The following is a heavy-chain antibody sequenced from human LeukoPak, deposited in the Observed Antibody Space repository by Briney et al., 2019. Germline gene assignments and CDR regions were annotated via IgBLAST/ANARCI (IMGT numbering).Heavy chain of an antibody. V-gene: IGHV3-21*01. Sequence: PGGSLRLSCAASGFTFSSYSMNWVRQAPGKGLEWVSSISSSSSYIYYADSVKGRLTISRDNAKNSLYLQMNSLRAEDTAVYYCARDSSGDSSGWYMGAYYFDYWGQGTLVTVSS. D-gene: IGHD6-19*01. CDR3: ARDSSGDSSGWYMGAYYFDY. CDR1: GFTFSSYS. CDR2: ISSSSSYI. J-gene: IGHJ4*02.